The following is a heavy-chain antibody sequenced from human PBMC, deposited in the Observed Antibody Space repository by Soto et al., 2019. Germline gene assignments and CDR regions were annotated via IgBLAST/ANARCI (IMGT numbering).Heavy chain of an antibody. V-gene: IGHV1-69*01. CDR1: GGTFGTHA. J-gene: IGHJ6*02. D-gene: IGHD2-15*01. CDR2: IIPVFGTA. CDR3: ARGVRVSTRNYYYYGFDV. Sequence: QLQLVQSGAEVKKPGSSVKVSCKSSGGTFGTHAINWVRQAPGQGLEWMGGIIPVFGTANYARKFQVRVTLSADESTNTAFMELSSLRSEDTAVYYCARGVRVSTRNYYYYGFDVWGQGTTVAVAS.